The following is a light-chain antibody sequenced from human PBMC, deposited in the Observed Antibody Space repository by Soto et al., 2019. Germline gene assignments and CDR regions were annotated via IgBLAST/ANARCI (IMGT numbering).Light chain of an antibody. CDR3: QQYSNWPPIT. CDR1: QSVGSD. CDR2: GAS. J-gene: IGKJ5*01. V-gene: IGKV3-15*01. Sequence: EIVMTQSPATLSVSPGERATLSCRASQSVGSDLAWYQQKPGQAPRLLISGASTRAAGISDRFRGSGSGTEFTLTISSLRSEDFAVYYCQQYSNWPPITFGQGTRLEIK.